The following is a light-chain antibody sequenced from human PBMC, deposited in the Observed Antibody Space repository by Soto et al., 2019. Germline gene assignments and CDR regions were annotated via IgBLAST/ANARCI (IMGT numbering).Light chain of an antibody. V-gene: IGKV1D-16*01. CDR1: QDIGSW. CDR2: AAS. CDR3: QQYYSYPRT. Sequence: DIQVTQSPSSVSASVGDRVTITCRAGQDIGSWLTWYQHKPGKAPKLLIYAASTLQSGVPSRFSGSGSGTDFTLTISCLQSEDFATYYCQQYYSYPRTFGQGTKVDIK. J-gene: IGKJ1*01.